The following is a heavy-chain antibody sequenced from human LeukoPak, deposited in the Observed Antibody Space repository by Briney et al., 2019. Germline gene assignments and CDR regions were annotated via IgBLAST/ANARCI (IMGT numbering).Heavy chain of an antibody. V-gene: IGHV3-21*01. Sequence: GGSLRLSCAASGFTFSSYSMNWVRQAPGKGLEWVSSISSSSSYIYYTDSVKGRFTISRDNAKNSLYLQMNSLRAEDTAVYYCASYCSSTSCYTGDYWGQGTLVTVSS. J-gene: IGHJ4*02. CDR2: ISSSSSYI. CDR1: GFTFSSYS. CDR3: ASYCSSTSCYTGDY. D-gene: IGHD2-2*02.